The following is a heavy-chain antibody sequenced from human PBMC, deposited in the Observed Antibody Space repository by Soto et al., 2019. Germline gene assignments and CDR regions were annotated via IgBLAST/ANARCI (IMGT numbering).Heavy chain of an antibody. CDR2: ISGSGLST. J-gene: IGHJ4*02. CDR1: GFTSTTYA. V-gene: IGHV3-23*01. Sequence: GGSLRLSCAASGFTSTTYAMNWVRQAPGKGLEWVSIISGSGLSTYYADSVKGRFTISRDNSKNTLFLQMNSLGAKDPAVYFCARETVEAVWFDFWGLGILVTVSS. D-gene: IGHD2-15*01. CDR3: ARETVEAVWFDF.